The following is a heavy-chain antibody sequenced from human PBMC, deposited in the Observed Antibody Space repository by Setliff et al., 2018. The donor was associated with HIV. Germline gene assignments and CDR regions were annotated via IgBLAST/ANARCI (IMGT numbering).Heavy chain of an antibody. J-gene: IGHJ4*02. D-gene: IGHD6-19*01. V-gene: IGHV4-39*01. CDR2: MFYTGSA. CDR3: ARQFRYPGIAVAGIDY. Sequence: PSETLSLTCTVSGGSISSSSYYWGWVRQPPGKGLEWIGTMFYTGSAYYTPSLKSRVTISVDTSKNQFSLKLSSVTAAETAVYYCARQFRYPGIAVAGIDYWGQGTLVTVSS. CDR1: GGSISSSSYY.